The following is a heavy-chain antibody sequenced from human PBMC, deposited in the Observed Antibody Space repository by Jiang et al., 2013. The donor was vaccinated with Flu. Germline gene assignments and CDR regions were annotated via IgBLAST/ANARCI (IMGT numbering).Heavy chain of an antibody. CDR2: IFYSGST. CDR1: GGSISSNSFY. D-gene: IGHD5-24*01. Sequence: GLVKPSETLSLTCTVSGGSISSNSFYWGWIRQPPGKGLEWIANIFYSGSTFYNPSLVSRVTISVDTSKDQFSLNLYSVTAADTALYYCARITLKMGMGAFDIWGQGKMVIVSS. J-gene: IGHJ3*02. V-gene: IGHV4-39*01. CDR3: ARITLKMGMGAFDI.